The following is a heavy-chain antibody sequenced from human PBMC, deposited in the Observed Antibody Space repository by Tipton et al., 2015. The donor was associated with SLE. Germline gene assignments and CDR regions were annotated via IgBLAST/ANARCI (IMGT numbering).Heavy chain of an antibody. V-gene: IGHV4-61*09. J-gene: IGHJ2*01. D-gene: IGHD2-21*02. CDR1: GESITIGGYY. CDR3: ARDRVTYFDF. CDR2: IHSSGTT. Sequence: LRLSCTVSGESITIGGYYWSWIRQAAGQGLEWIGHIHSSGTTKYSPSLKSRVTMSIDTSKNQFSLKLSSVTAADTAAYSCARDRVTYFDFWGRGTLVTVSS.